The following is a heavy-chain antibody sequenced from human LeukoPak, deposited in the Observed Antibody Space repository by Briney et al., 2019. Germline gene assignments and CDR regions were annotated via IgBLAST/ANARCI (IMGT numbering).Heavy chain of an antibody. CDR2: MSGSGVTT. CDR3: AKVNYYDSSGYYGDAFDI. V-gene: IGHV3-23*01. CDR1: GFTFSSYA. J-gene: IGHJ3*02. Sequence: GGSLRLSCAASGFTFSSYAMSWVRQAPGKGLEWVSAMSGSGVTTYYADSVKGRFIISRDNSKNTLYLQINSLRAEDTAVYYCAKVNYYDSSGYYGDAFDIWGQGTMVTVSS. D-gene: IGHD3-22*01.